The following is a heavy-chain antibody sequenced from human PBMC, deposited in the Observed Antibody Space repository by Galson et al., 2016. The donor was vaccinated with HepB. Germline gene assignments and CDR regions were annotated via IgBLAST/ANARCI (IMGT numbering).Heavy chain of an antibody. D-gene: IGHD2-15*01. Sequence: SVKVSCKASGYTFTSYDINWVRQATGQGLEWMGWMNPNSGNTGYAQKFQGRVTMTRNISISTAYLQMNSLRPEDTAVYYCARVGPPVVVVGTTHILDAFDIWGQGTVVTISS. CDR3: ARVGPPVVVVGTTHILDAFDI. J-gene: IGHJ3*02. V-gene: IGHV1-8*01. CDR1: GYTFTSYD. CDR2: MNPNSGNT.